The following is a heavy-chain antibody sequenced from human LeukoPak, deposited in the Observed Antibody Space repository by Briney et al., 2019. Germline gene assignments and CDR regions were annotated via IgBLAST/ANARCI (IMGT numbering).Heavy chain of an antibody. D-gene: IGHD4-17*01. Sequence: SETLSLTCAVYDGLFSGYYWGWIRQPPGKGLEWIGSIYYSGSTYYNPSLKSRVTISVDTSKNQFSLKLSSVTAADTAVYYCARRRTTHYYYYYMDVWGKGTTVTVSS. V-gene: IGHV4-39*01. CDR1: DGLFSGYY. CDR2: IYYSGST. CDR3: ARRRTTHYYYYYMDV. J-gene: IGHJ6*03.